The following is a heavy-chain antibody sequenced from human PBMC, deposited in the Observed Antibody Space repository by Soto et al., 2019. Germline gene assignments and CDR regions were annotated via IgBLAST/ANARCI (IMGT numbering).Heavy chain of an antibody. V-gene: IGHV5-51*01. CDR2: IYPGDSDT. CDR1: GYSFTSYW. D-gene: IGHD2-15*01. J-gene: IGHJ6*02. CDR3: ARLKYCSGGSCFYYYYGMDV. Sequence: GESLKISCKGSGYSFTSYWIGWVRQMPGKGLEWMGIIYPGDSDTRYSPSFQGQVTISADKSISTAYLQWSSLKASDTAMYYCARLKYCSGGSCFYYYYGMDVWGQGTTVTVSS.